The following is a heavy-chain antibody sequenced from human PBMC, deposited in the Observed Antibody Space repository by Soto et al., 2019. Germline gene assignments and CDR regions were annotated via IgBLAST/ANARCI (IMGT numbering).Heavy chain of an antibody. V-gene: IGHV4-30-4*01. CDR2: IYYSGST. Sequence: QVQLQESGPGLVKPSQTLSLTCTVSGGSISSGDYYWSWIRQPPGKGLEWIGYIYYSGSTYYNPSLKSRVTISVGTSKNQFSLKLSSVTAADTAVYYCARGKPYYYDSSGSGYFQHWGQGTLVTVSS. CDR1: GGSISSGDYY. J-gene: IGHJ1*01. D-gene: IGHD3-22*01. CDR3: ARGKPYYYDSSGSGYFQH.